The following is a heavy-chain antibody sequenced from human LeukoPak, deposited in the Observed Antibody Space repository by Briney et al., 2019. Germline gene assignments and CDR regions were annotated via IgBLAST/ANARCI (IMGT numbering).Heavy chain of an antibody. D-gene: IGHD2-2*01. V-gene: IGHV4-34*01. CDR3: ARGPRDVRYCSSTSCFNWFDP. Sequence: SETLSPTCAVYGGSFSGYYWSWIRQPPGKGLEWIGEINHSGSTNYNPSLKSRVTISVDTSKNQFSLKLSSVTAADTAVYYCARGPRDVRYCSSTSCFNWFDPWGQGTLVTVSS. CDR2: INHSGST. CDR1: GGSFSGYY. J-gene: IGHJ5*02.